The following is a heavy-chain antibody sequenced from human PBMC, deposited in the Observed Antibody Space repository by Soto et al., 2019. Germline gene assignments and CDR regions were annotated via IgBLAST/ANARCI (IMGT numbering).Heavy chain of an antibody. CDR1: GFTFSSYW. CDR3: ARDHSGYERAGWFDP. D-gene: IGHD5-12*01. V-gene: IGHV3-7*01. J-gene: IGHJ5*02. CDR2: IKQDGSEK. Sequence: GGSLRLSCAASGFTFSSYWMSWVRQAPGKGLEWVANIKQDGSEKYYVDSVKGRFTISRDNAKNSLYLQMNSLRAEDTAVYYCARDHSGYERAGWFDPWGQGTLVTVSS.